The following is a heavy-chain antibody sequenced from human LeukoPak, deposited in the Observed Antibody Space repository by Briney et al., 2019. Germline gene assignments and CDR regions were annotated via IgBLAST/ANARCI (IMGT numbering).Heavy chain of an antibody. V-gene: IGHV5-51*01. J-gene: IGHJ6*03. CDR3: ARHVGDYGDYLFYYYYMDV. Sequence: GESLKISCKGSGYSFTTYWIGWVRQMPGKGLEWMGIIYPGDSDTRYSPSFRGQVTISADKSISTAYLQWSSLKASDTAMYYCARHVGDYGDYLFYYYYMDVWGKGTTVTVSS. CDR2: IYPGDSDT. D-gene: IGHD4-17*01. CDR1: GYSFTTYW.